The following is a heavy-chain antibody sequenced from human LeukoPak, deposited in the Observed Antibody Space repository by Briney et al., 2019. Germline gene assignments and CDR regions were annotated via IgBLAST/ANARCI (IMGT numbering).Heavy chain of an antibody. CDR3: ARDDGYSSSWFDY. J-gene: IGHJ4*02. V-gene: IGHV1-3*01. CDR1: GYTFTSYA. CDR2: INAGNGNT. D-gene: IGHD6-13*01. Sequence: RASVEVSCKASGYTFTSYAMHWVRQAPGQRLEWMGWINAGNGNTKYSQKFQGRVTITRDTSASTAYMELSSLRSEDTAVYYCARDDGYSSSWFDYWGQGTLVTVSS.